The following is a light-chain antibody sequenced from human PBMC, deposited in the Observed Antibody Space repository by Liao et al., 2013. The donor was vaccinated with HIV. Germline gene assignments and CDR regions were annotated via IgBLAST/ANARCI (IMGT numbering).Light chain of an antibody. CDR2: EDT. Sequence: SYEMTQPPSVSVSPGQTASVTCSGDGLGDKYVSWYQQRPGQSPVLVIYEDTKRPSGIPERFSGSNSGNTATLTISGTQPMDEADYYCLAWDSSTVVFGGGTKLTVL. J-gene: IGLJ2*01. V-gene: IGLV3-1*01. CDR3: LAWDSSTVV. CDR1: GLGDKY.